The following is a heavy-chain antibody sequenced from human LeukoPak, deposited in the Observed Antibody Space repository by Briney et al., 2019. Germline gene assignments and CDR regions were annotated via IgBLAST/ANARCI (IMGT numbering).Heavy chain of an antibody. D-gene: IGHD3-3*01. V-gene: IGHV1-2*02. Sequence: ASVKVSCKASGYTFTGYYMHWVRQAPGQGLEWMGWINPNSGGTNYAQKFQGRVTMTRDTSISTAYMELSRLRSDDTAAYYCARGDYDFWSGPNNWFDPWGQGTLVTVSS. CDR3: ARGDYDFWSGPNNWFDP. J-gene: IGHJ5*02. CDR2: INPNSGGT. CDR1: GYTFTGYY.